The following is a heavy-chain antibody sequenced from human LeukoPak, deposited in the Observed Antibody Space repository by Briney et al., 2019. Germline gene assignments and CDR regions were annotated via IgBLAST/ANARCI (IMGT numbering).Heavy chain of an antibody. CDR1: GFTFDDYA. J-gene: IGHJ4*02. D-gene: IGHD3-16*01. CDR2: ISWNSGFI. Sequence: GGSLRLSCAASGFTFDDYAMHWVRQAPGKGLEWVSGISWNSGFIGYADSVKGRFTISRDNAKNSLYPQMNSLRAEDTAVYYCARDMGAGGPDYWGQGTLVTVSS. CDR3: ARDMGAGGPDY. V-gene: IGHV3-9*01.